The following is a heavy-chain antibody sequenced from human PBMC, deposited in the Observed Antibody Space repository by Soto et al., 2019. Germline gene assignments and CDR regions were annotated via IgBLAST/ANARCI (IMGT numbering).Heavy chain of an antibody. Sequence: GGSLRLSCAASGFTFSSYGMHWVRQAPGKGLEWVAVISYDGSNKYYADSVKGRFTISRDNSKNTLYLQMNSLRAEDTAVYYCAKGPISLWELRYFDYWGQGTLVTVSS. CDR3: AKGPISLWELRYFDY. CDR2: ISYDGSNK. J-gene: IGHJ4*02. CDR1: GFTFSSYG. V-gene: IGHV3-30*18. D-gene: IGHD1-26*01.